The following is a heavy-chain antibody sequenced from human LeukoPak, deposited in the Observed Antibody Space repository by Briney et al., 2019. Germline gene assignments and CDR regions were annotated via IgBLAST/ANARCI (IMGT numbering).Heavy chain of an antibody. CDR3: AKDRRFGVIIY. CDR2: ISGSSGST. V-gene: IGHV3-23*01. D-gene: IGHD3-10*01. Sequence: GGSLRLSCAASGFTFSSYAMSWVRQAPGKGLEWVSAISGSSGSTYYADSVKGRFTVSRDNSKNTLYLQMNSLRAEDTAVYYCAKDRRFGVIIYWGQGTLVTVSS. J-gene: IGHJ4*02. CDR1: GFTFSSYA.